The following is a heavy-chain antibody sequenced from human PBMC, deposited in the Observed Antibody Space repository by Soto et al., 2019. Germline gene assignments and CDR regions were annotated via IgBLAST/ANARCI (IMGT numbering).Heavy chain of an antibody. CDR2: TSYDGSNI. D-gene: IGHD6-13*01. CDR3: ARDSSSSWYVAQLDY. V-gene: IGHV3-30-3*01. J-gene: IGHJ4*02. Sequence: QVQLVESGGGVVQPGRSLRLSCAASGFTFSNYAIHWVRQAPGKGLEWVAITSYDGSNIYYADSVQGRFTISRDNSKNTLYLQMNSLRNEDTALYYCARDSSSSWYVAQLDYWGQGTLVTVSS. CDR1: GFTFSNYA.